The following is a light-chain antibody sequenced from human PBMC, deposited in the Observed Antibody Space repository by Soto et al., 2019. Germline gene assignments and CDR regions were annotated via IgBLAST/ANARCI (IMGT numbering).Light chain of an antibody. V-gene: IGKV3-20*01. CDR1: QSVRSNY. CDR2: GAS. Sequence: EIVLTQSPGTLSLSPGERATLSCRASQSVRSNYLAWYQQKPGQAPSLLIYGASSRATGISDRFSGSGSGTDFTLTISRLEPEDFAVYYCQQYGSSRTFGQGTKVE. J-gene: IGKJ1*01. CDR3: QQYGSSRT.